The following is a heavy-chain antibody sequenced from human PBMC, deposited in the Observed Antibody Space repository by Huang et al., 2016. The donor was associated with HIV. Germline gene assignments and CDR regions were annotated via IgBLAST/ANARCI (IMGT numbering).Heavy chain of an antibody. Sequence: QVQLVESGGGVVQPGRSLRLSCAASGFTFSSYAMHWVRQTPGKGLEGVAVISYDGSNKNYADSVKGRFTISRDNSKNTLYLQMNSLGAEDTAVYYCARRLAAAARGFDYWGQGTLVTVSS. D-gene: IGHD6-13*01. CDR1: GFTFSSYA. CDR3: ARRLAAAARGFDY. J-gene: IGHJ4*02. V-gene: IGHV3-30-3*01. CDR2: ISYDGSNK.